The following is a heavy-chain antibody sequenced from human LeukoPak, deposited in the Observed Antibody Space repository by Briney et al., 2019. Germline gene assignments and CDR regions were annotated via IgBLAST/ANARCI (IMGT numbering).Heavy chain of an antibody. J-gene: IGHJ4*02. Sequence: PGGSLRLSCVASGILVSSNYMSWVRQAPGKGLEWVSFIDSTGSTYYADSVRGRFTISRDNSRNTLYLQMNSLRVEDTAVYYCAKRAAYSFDSWGQGTLVTVSS. D-gene: IGHD2-15*01. CDR1: GILVSSNY. CDR3: AKRAAYSFDS. V-gene: IGHV3-66*04. CDR2: IDSTGST.